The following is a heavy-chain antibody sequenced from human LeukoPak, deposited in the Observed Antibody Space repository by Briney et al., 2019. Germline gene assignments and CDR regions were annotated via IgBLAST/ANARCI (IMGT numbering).Heavy chain of an antibody. D-gene: IGHD5-24*01. J-gene: IGHJ6*02. CDR1: GFTFSEYY. Sequence: GGSLRLSCAASGFTFSEYYMTWIRQAPGKGLEWISYISSGAHTIYYADSVKGRFTISRDNAKNPVYLQMNSLRVEDTAVYYCARDRYNMDVWGQGTTVSVS. CDR3: ARDRYNMDV. V-gene: IGHV3-11*01. CDR2: ISSGAHTI.